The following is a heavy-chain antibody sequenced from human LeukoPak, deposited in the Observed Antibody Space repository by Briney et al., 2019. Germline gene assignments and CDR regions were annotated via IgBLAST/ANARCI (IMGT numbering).Heavy chain of an antibody. CDR1: GFTFSSYA. D-gene: IGHD4-17*01. CDR3: ARRLRRNYFDY. CDR2: ISSSGSTI. Sequence: GGSLRLSCAASGFTFSSYAMNWVRQAPGKGLEWVSYISSSGSTIYYADSVKGRFTISRDNAKNSLYLQMNSLRAEDTAVYYCARRLRRNYFDYWGQGTLVTVSS. J-gene: IGHJ4*02. V-gene: IGHV3-48*03.